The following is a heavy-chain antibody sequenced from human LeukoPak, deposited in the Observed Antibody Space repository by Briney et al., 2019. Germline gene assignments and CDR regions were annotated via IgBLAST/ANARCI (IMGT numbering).Heavy chain of an antibody. V-gene: IGHV4-39*07. CDR2: IYYSGST. CDR1: GGSISSSSYY. Sequence: PSETLSLTCTVSGGSISSSSYYWGWIRQPPGKGLEWIGSIYYSGSTYYNPSLKSRVTISVDRSKNQFSLKLSSVTAADTAVYYCARGACSSTSCYAGLLDYWGQGTLVTVSS. J-gene: IGHJ4*02. CDR3: ARGACSSTSCYAGLLDY. D-gene: IGHD2-2*01.